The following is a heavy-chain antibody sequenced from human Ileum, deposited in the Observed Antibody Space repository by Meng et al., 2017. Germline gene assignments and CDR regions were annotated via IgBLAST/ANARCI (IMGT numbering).Heavy chain of an antibody. CDR3: ARSFHESSWGSYRYLFGL. CDR1: GACLGTHY. CDR2: VFYSGST. V-gene: IGHV4-59*11. Sequence: QVPLQESGPGLVKPSETLSLACTVSGACLGTHYWSWIRQPPGKGLEWIGYVFYSGSTNYNPSLKSRVAISVDTSKNQVSLKLTSVTAADTAVYYCARSFHESSWGSYRYLFGLWGQGALVTVSS. D-gene: IGHD3-16*02. J-gene: IGHJ4*02.